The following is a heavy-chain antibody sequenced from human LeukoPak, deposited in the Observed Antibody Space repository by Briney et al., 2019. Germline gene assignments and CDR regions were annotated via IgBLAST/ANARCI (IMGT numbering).Heavy chain of an antibody. CDR3: ARESRGLRYFDWSPNPNWFDP. J-gene: IGHJ5*02. V-gene: IGHV4-4*07. CDR2: IYTSGST. CDR1: GGSISSYY. Sequence: SEALSLTCTVSGGSISSYYWSWIRQPAEKGLEWIGRIYTSGSTNYNPSLKSRVTMSVDTSKNQFSLKLSSVTAADTAVYYCARESRGLRYFDWSPNPNWFDPWGQGTLVTVSS. D-gene: IGHD3-9*01.